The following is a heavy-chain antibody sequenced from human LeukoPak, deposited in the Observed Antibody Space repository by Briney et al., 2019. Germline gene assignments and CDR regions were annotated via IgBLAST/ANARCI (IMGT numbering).Heavy chain of an antibody. Sequence: ASVKVSCKTSGYTFTAYYIHWVRQAPGQGLEWVGWINPTTGGTNYAQTFQGRVTVTRDTSISTAYMELASLRSDDTAVYYCALTGDLFDYWGQGTLVTVSS. CDR1: GYTFTAYY. J-gene: IGHJ4*02. CDR2: INPTTGGT. D-gene: IGHD7-27*01. V-gene: IGHV1-2*02. CDR3: ALTGDLFDY.